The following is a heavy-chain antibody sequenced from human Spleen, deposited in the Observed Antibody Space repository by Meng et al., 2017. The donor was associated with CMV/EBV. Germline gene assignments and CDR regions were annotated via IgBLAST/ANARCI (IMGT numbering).Heavy chain of an antibody. CDR1: GFPFSSYA. CDR3: AREEAMVGYYTNWFDA. V-gene: IGHV3-23*01. J-gene: IGHJ5*02. D-gene: IGHD2-2*03. CDR2: ISGSVGNT. Sequence: GFPFSSYAMSWVRQAPGKGLEWVSSISGSVGNTYYADSVKGRFTVSRDNSGDTLYLQMNSLRAEDTAVYYCAREEAMVGYYTNWFDAWGQGTLVTVSS.